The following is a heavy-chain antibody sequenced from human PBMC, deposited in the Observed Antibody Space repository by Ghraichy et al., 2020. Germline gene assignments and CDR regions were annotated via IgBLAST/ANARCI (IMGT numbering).Heavy chain of an antibody. J-gene: IGHJ3*02. CDR1: GFTFSSYW. Sequence: GGSLRLSCAASGFTFSSYWMSWVRQAPGKGLEWVANIKQDGSEKYYVDSVKGRFTISRDNAKNSLYLQMNSLRAEDTAVYYCARDQGYCSSTSCYYEVSMDAFDIWGQGTMVTVSS. CDR3: ARDQGYCSSTSCYYEVSMDAFDI. D-gene: IGHD2-2*01. V-gene: IGHV3-7*01. CDR2: IKQDGSEK.